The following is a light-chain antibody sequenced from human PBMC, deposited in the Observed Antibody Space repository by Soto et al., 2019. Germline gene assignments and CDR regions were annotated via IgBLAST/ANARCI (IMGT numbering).Light chain of an antibody. CDR1: SSNIGNNA. Sequence: QPVLTQPPSVSEAPRQRVTISCSGSSSNIGNNAVNWYQQLPGKAPKLLIYSTNTRSSGVPDRFSGSILGNKAALTITGAQADDESDYYCVLYMGSGIVFGGGTKVTVL. V-gene: IGLV1-36*01. CDR2: STN. CDR3: VLYMGSGIV. J-gene: IGLJ2*01.